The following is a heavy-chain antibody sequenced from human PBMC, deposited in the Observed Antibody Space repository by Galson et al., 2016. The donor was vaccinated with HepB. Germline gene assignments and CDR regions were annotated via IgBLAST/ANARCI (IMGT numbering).Heavy chain of an antibody. CDR2: LSTYTRNT. J-gene: IGHJ6*02. V-gene: IGHV1-18*03. CDR1: GYIYSSYG. D-gene: IGHD3-3*01. Sequence: SVKVACKASGYIYSSYGISWVRQAPGQGLEWIGWLSTYTRNTHYAQNFQARVTMTTDPSTSTAYLNLRSLRSDDMAVYYCARVDFGASYYYGMDVWGQGTTVTVSS. CDR3: ARVDFGASYYYGMDV.